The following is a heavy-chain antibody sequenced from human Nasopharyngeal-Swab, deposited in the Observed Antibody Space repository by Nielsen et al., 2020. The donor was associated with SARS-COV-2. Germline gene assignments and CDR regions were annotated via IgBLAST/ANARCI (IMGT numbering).Heavy chain of an antibody. CDR2: ISAYNGNT. Sequence: SVKVSCKASGYTFSKYGIHWVRPAPGQGLEWMGWISAYNGNTNYAWKFQGRLTMTTDTSTSTAYMELRSLTSDDTTVYYCARPIGSIGYDQLAPLSWGQGTLVTVSS. D-gene: IGHD5-12*01. CDR1: GYTFSKYG. J-gene: IGHJ4*02. CDR3: ARPIGSIGYDQLAPLS. V-gene: IGHV1-18*04.